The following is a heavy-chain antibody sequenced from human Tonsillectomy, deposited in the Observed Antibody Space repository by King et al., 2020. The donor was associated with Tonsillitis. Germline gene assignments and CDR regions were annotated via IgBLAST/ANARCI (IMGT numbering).Heavy chain of an antibody. CDR2: IIPILGIA. CDR3: ASSPGGYCSSTSCYDGYNVDY. J-gene: IGHJ4*02. V-gene: IGHV1-69*04. Sequence: QLVQSGAEVKKPGSSVKVSCKASGGTFSSYAISWVRQAPGQGLEWMGRIIPILGIANYAQKFQGRVTITADKSTSTAYMELSSLRSEDTAVYYCASSPGGYCSSTSCYDGYNVDYWGQGTLVTVSS. D-gene: IGHD2-2*01. CDR1: GGTFSSYA.